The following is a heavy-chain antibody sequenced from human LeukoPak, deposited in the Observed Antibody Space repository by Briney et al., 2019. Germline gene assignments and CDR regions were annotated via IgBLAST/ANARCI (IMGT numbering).Heavy chain of an antibody. CDR3: ARAGAAAGTFATYYYYGMDV. CDR2: IYYSGST. CDR1: GGSISSYY. Sequence: SETLSLTCTVSGGSISSYYWSWIRQPPGKGLEWIGYIYYSGSTNYNPSLKSRVTISVGTSKNQFSLKLSSVTAADTAVYYCARAGAAAGTFATYYYYGMDVWGQGTTVTVSS. J-gene: IGHJ6*02. D-gene: IGHD6-13*01. V-gene: IGHV4-59*01.